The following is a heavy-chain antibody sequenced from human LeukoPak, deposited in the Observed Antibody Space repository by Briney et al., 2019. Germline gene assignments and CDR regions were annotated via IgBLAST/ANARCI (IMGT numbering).Heavy chain of an antibody. CDR2: ISDSATST. V-gene: IGHV3-23*01. CDR3: ARAPRSVIAVLGYFDY. CDR1: GFTFSNFA. J-gene: IGHJ4*02. D-gene: IGHD2-21*01. Sequence: GGSLRLSCAASGFTFSNFAMNWVRQAPGKGLEWVSAISDSATSTLYADSVKGRFTISRDNAKNSLYLQMNSLRAEDTAVYYCARAPRSVIAVLGYFDYWGQGTLVTVSS.